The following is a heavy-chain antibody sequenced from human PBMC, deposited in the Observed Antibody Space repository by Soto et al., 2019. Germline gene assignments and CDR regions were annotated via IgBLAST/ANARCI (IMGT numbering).Heavy chain of an antibody. J-gene: IGHJ4*01. CDR1: GFSASDNY. CDR2: LHHDGTT. Sequence: GGSLRLSCTASGFSASDNYMIWVRQASGKGLEWVAVLHHDGTTFYADSVTGRLTISRDNSKNTLYLQMTSLRAEDSAVYYCAGSSSWYSHFDYWGHGTLVTVSS. V-gene: IGHV3-53*01. D-gene: IGHD6-13*01. CDR3: AGSSSWYSHFDY.